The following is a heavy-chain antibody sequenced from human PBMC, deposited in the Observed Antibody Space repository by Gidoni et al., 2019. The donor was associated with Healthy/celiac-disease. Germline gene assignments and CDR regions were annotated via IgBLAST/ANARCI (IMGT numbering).Heavy chain of an antibody. Sequence: QLQLQESGPGLVKPSETLSLTCTVPGGSISSSSYYWGWIRQPPGKGLEWIGSIYYSGSTYYNPSLKSRVTISVDTSKNQFSLKLSSVTAADTAVYYCAKTITMVRGVIGNWFDPWGQGTLVTVSS. CDR3: AKTITMVRGVIGNWFDP. V-gene: IGHV4-39*01. CDR2: IYYSGST. CDR1: GGSISSSSYY. D-gene: IGHD3-10*01. J-gene: IGHJ5*02.